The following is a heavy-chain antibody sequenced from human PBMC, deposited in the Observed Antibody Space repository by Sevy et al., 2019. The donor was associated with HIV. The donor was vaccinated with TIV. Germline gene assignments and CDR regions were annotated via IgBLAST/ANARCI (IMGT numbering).Heavy chain of an antibody. J-gene: IGHJ3*02. CDR2: INPNSGGT. CDR1: GYTFTGYY. Sequence: ASVKVSCKASGYTFTGYYMHWVRQAPGQGLEWMGWINPNSGGTNYAQKFQGRVTMTRDTSISTAYLELSRLGSDDTAVYYCASIVDTAMGNAFDIWGQGTMVTVSS. CDR3: ASIVDTAMGNAFDI. V-gene: IGHV1-2*02. D-gene: IGHD5-18*01.